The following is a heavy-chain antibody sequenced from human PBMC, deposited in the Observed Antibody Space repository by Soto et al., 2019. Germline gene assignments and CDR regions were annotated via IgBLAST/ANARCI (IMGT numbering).Heavy chain of an antibody. V-gene: IGHV3-23*01. CDR1: GFTFSNYA. D-gene: IGHD2-15*01. CDR2: ISGSSGTT. CDR3: ARDIYSDTPGLSRLRVDGLAV. Sequence: GGSLRLSCAASGFTFSNYAMTWVRQAPGKGLEWVSVISGSSGTTNYGDSVKGRFAISRDNSKNTLYLQMNSLRAEDTALYYCARDIYSDTPGLSRLRVDGLAVWGPGTTVTVSS. J-gene: IGHJ6*02.